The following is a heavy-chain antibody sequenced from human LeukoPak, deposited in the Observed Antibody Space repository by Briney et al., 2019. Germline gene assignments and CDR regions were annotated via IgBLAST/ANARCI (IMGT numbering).Heavy chain of an antibody. CDR3: ASHRGMYYYDSSGSLGY. Sequence: PGGSLRLSCAASGFTVSSNYMSWVRQAPGKGLEWVSVIYSGGSTYYADSVKGRFTISRDNSKNTLYLQMNSLRAEDTAVYYCASHRGMYYYDSSGSLGYWGQGTLVTVSP. V-gene: IGHV3-66*04. CDR2: IYSGGST. D-gene: IGHD3-22*01. CDR1: GFTVSSNY. J-gene: IGHJ4*02.